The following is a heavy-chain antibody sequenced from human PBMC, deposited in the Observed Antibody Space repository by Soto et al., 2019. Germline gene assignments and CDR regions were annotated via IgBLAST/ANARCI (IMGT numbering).Heavy chain of an antibody. V-gene: IGHV3-33*06. CDR3: AKDPNIVVVPAAPGGMDV. CDR2: IWSGGSNK. D-gene: IGHD2-2*01. Sequence: GGSLRLSCAASGFTFSTYGMHWVRQAPGKGLEWVALIWSGGSNKYYADSVKGRFTISRDNSKNTLYLQMNSLRAEDTAVYYCAKDPNIVVVPAAPGGMDVWGQGTTVTVSS. CDR1: GFTFSTYG. J-gene: IGHJ6*02.